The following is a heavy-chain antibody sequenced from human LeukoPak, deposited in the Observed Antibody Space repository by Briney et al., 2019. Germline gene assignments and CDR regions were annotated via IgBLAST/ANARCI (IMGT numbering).Heavy chain of an antibody. V-gene: IGHV3-23*01. CDR3: AKESAAAGYFDY. D-gene: IGHD6-13*01. CDR1: GFTVSSSA. J-gene: IGHJ4*01. CDR2: ISKSGDFT. Sequence: PGGSLRLSCAASGFTVSSSAMSWVRQAPGKGLEWVSVISKSGDFTYYADSVKGRFTISRDSSKNTLNLQMNSLRAEDTAVYYCAKESAAAGYFDYWGLGTLVTVSS.